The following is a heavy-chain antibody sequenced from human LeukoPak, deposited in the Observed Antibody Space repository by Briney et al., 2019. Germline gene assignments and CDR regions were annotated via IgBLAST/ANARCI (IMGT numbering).Heavy chain of an antibody. D-gene: IGHD3-3*01. J-gene: IGHJ4*02. Sequence: GGSLRLSCAASGFTFSSYAMSWVRQAPGKGLEWVSAISGSGGSTYYADSVKGRFTISRDNAKNSLYLQMNSLRAEDTAVYYCASPSFTMGSSDYWGQGTLVTVSS. CDR3: ASPSFTMGSSDY. V-gene: IGHV3-23*01. CDR1: GFTFSSYA. CDR2: ISGSGGST.